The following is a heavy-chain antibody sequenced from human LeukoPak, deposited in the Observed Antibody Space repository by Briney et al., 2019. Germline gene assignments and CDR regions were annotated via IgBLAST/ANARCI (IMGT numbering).Heavy chain of an antibody. CDR2: IHYSGST. D-gene: IGHD2-2*03. Sequence: SETLSLTCSVSGDSISSSNNYWGWIRQPPGKGLEWIAIIHYSGSTDYNPSLKSRVTISLGTSKNQFSLNLRYVTAADTAMYYCARHGYCSSTSCYPDYWGQGTLVTVSS. CDR3: ARHGYCSSTSCYPDY. V-gene: IGHV4-39*01. J-gene: IGHJ4*02. CDR1: GDSISSSNNY.